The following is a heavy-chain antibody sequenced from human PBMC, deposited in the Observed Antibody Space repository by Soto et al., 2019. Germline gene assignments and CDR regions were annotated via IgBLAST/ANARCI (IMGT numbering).Heavy chain of an antibody. CDR1: GYTFTSYY. CDR3: AREGSGYSYFYGMDV. V-gene: IGHV1-46*01. Sequence: ASVKVSCKASGYTFTSYYMHWVRQAPGQGLEWMGIINPSGGSTSYAQKFQGRVTMTRDTSTSTVYMELSSLRSEDTAVYYCAREGSGYSYFYGMDVWGQGITVTVSS. J-gene: IGHJ6*02. D-gene: IGHD5-18*01. CDR2: INPSGGST.